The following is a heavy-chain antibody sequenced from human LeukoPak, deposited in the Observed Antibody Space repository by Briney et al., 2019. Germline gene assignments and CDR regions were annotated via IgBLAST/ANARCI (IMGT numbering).Heavy chain of an antibody. Sequence: SETLSLTCTVSGGSISSSSYYWGWIRQPPGKGLEWIGSIYYNGNTYYNPSLKSRVTISVDTSKNHFSLELSAVTAADTAVYYCARGEYSSSSLDYWGQGTLVTVSS. CDR1: GGSISSSSYY. V-gene: IGHV4-39*02. J-gene: IGHJ4*02. CDR2: IYYNGNT. D-gene: IGHD6-6*01. CDR3: ARGEYSSSSLDY.